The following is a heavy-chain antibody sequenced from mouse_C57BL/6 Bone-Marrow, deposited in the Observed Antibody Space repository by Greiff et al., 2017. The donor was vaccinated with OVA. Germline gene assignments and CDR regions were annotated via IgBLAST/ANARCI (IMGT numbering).Heavy chain of an antibody. J-gene: IGHJ2*01. D-gene: IGHD1-1*02. CDR2: ISYDGSN. V-gene: IGHV3-6*01. CDR3: ARESGGYYFDY. CDR1: GYSITSGYY. Sequence: EVKLQESGPGLVKPSQSLSLTCSVTGYSITSGYYWNWIRQFPGNKLEWMGYISYDGSNNYNPSLKNRISITRDTSKNQFFLKLNSVTTEDTATYYCARESGGYYFDYWGQGTTLTVSS.